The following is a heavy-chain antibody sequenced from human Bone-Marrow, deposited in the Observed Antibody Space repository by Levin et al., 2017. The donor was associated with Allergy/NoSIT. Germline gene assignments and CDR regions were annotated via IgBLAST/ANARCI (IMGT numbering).Heavy chain of an antibody. CDR1: GGAISAYY. J-gene: IGHJ4*02. CDR2: IYGSGIT. Sequence: SETLSLTCSVSGGAISAYYWSWIRQPAGKGLEWIGRIYGSGITNYNPSLKSRVTMSIDTSKRQFSLKMSSLTAADTAVYYCARGPESSNYYSVDYWGQGTLVTVSS. V-gene: IGHV4-4*07. D-gene: IGHD4-11*01. CDR3: ARGPESSNYYSVDY.